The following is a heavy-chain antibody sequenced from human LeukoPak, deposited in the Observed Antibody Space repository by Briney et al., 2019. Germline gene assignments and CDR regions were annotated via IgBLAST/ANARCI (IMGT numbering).Heavy chain of an antibody. CDR1: GGTFSSYA. J-gene: IGHJ6*02. V-gene: IGHV1-69*01. CDR3: ARGTGYYYGMDV. D-gene: IGHD2-8*02. CDR2: IIPIFGTA. Sequence: SVKVSSKASGGTFSSYAISWVRQAPGQGLEWMGGIIPIFGTANYAQKFQGRVTITADESTSTAYMELSSLRSEDTAVYYCARGTGYYYGMDVWGQGTTVTVSS.